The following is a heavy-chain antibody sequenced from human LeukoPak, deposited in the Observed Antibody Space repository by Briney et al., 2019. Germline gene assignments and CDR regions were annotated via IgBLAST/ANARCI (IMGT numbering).Heavy chain of an antibody. J-gene: IGHJ6*02. Sequence: GGSLRLSCVASGFTFGKYWMSWVSQAPAKGLEWVAVISYDGSNKYYADSVKGRFTISRDNSKNTLYLQMNSLRAEDTAVYYCARMPQSNYYYYYGMDVWGQGTTVTVSS. CDR2: ISYDGSNK. CDR1: GFTFGKYW. CDR3: ARMPQSNYYYYYGMDV. D-gene: IGHD2-2*01. V-gene: IGHV3-30*03.